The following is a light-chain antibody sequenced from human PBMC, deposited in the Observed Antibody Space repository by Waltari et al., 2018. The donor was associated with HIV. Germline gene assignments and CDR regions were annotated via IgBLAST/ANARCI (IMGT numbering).Light chain of an antibody. Sequence: EIVLTQSPGTLSLSPGDRATLSCRASQSVGSTYLAWYQQKSGQAPRLLIYGASSRATGIPDRFSGSGSGTDFTLTISRLEPEDFAVYYCKQYGSSPQTFGQGTKVDIK. CDR3: KQYGSSPQT. J-gene: IGKJ1*01. V-gene: IGKV3-20*01. CDR2: GAS. CDR1: QSVGSTY.